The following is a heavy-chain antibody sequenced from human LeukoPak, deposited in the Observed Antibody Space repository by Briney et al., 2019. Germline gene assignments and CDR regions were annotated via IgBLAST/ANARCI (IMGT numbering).Heavy chain of an antibody. CDR2: INHSGST. V-gene: IGHV4-34*01. CDR3: ARVRGSSGSYEYYHYMDV. Sequence: PSETLSLTCTVSGGSISSYYWSWIRQPPGKGLEWIGEINHSGSTNYSPSLKSRVTLSVDTSKNQFSLKLSSVTAADTAVYYCARVRGSSGSYEYYHYMDVWGKGTTVTISS. J-gene: IGHJ6*03. D-gene: IGHD1-26*01. CDR1: GGSISSYY.